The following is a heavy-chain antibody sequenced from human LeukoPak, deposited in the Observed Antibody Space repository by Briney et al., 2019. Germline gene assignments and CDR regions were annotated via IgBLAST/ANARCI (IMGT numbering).Heavy chain of an antibody. CDR2: VNSDGSTT. Sequence: PGGSLRLSCAASGFTFTSYWMHWVRQAPGKGLVWVSSVNSDGSTTRYADSVKGRLTISRDNAKNTLYLQMDSLRAEDTAVYYWARAVSWGHNDCWGQGTMVTVSS. CDR3: ARAVSWGHNDC. V-gene: IGHV3-74*01. D-gene: IGHD3-16*01. CDR1: GFTFTSYW. J-gene: IGHJ4*02.